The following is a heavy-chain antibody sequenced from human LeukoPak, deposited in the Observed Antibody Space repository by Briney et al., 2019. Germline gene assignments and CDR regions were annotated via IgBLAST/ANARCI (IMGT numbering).Heavy chain of an antibody. CDR3: AKDLRNSGGRLRYFDY. CDR2: ISGSGGST. D-gene: IGHD2-15*01. J-gene: IGHJ4*02. Sequence: PGGSLRLSCAASGFTFSSYAMGWVRQAPGKGLEWVSAISGSGGSTYYADSVKGRFTISRDNSKNTLYLQMNSLRAEDTAVYYCAKDLRNSGGRLRYFDYWGQGTLVTVSS. V-gene: IGHV3-23*01. CDR1: GFTFSSYA.